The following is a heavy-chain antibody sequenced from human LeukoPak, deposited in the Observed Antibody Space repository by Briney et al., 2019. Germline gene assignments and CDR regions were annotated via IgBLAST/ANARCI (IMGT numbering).Heavy chain of an antibody. D-gene: IGHD1-1*01. CDR1: GYTFTGYY. J-gene: IGHJ5*02. CDR3: ARAQNDEGDRFDP. V-gene: IGHV1-2*02. Sequence: GASVKASCKASGYTFTGYYMHWVRQAPGQGLEWMGWINPNSGGTNYAQKFQGRVTMTRDTSISTAYMELSRLRSDDTAVYYCARAQNDEGDRFDPWGQGTLVTVSS. CDR2: INPNSGGT.